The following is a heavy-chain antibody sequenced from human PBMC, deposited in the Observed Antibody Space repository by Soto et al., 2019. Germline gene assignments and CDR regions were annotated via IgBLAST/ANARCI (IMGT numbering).Heavy chain of an antibody. J-gene: IGHJ4*02. Sequence: EVQLVESGGGLIQPGGSLRLSCAVSGFTVSNNYMSWVRQAPGKGLEGVSVIYSGGYTAYGDSVKGRFTISRDNSKNTIIHQINTPAPPHTALYSWGTHPGGGGYWGQGTLVTVSS. V-gene: IGHV3-53*01. CDR1: GFTVSNNY. CDR3: GTHPGGGGY. D-gene: IGHD3-10*01. CDR2: IYSGGYT.